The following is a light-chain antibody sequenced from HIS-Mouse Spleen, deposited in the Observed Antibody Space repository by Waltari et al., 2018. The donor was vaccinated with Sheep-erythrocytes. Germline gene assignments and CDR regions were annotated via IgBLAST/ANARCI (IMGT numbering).Light chain of an antibody. CDR1: SSDVGGYNY. CDR3: CSYAGSYNHV. CDR2: DVS. Sequence: QSALTQPRSVSGSPGQSVTISCTGTSSDVGGYNYVSWYQQHPGKAPKLMIYDVSKRPSGAPVRFSGSKSGSTAPLTSSGLQAEDEADYYCCSYAGSYNHVFATGTKVTVL. J-gene: IGLJ1*01. V-gene: IGLV2-11*01.